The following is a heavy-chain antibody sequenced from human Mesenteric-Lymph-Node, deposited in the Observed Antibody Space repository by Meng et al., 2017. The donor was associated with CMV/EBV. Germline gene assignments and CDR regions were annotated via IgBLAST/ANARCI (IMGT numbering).Heavy chain of an antibody. D-gene: IGHD3-16*01. J-gene: IGHJ4*02. Sequence: GESLKISCAASGFTFSSYWMHWVRQAPGKGLVWVSRINSDGRRTSQADSVKGRFTIARDNAKNTLYLQMNSMRAEDTAVYYCASDHITFGGVNIDYWGQGTLVTVSS. CDR3: ASDHITFGGVNIDY. V-gene: IGHV3-74*01. CDR2: INSDGRRT. CDR1: GFTFSSYW.